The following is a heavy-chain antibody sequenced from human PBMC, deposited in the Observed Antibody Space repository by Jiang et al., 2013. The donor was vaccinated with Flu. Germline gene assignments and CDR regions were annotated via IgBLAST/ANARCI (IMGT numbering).Heavy chain of an antibody. J-gene: IGHJ4*02. D-gene: IGHD7-27*01. CDR3: ARGLPAYWGYFVY. CDR2: IYYSGST. V-gene: IGHV4-31*02. Sequence: PGKGLEWIGYIYYSGSTYYNPSLKSRVTISVDTSKNQFSLKLSSVTAADTAVYYCARGLPAYWGYFVYWGQGTLVTVSS.